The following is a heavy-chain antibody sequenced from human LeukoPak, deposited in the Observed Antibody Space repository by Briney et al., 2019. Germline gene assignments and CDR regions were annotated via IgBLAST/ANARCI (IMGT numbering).Heavy chain of an antibody. V-gene: IGHV3-23*01. CDR1: GLTFSSYA. CDR2: ITGNGGWA. D-gene: IGHD4-17*01. CDR3: AKDPNGDYIGAFDF. Sequence: GGSLRLSCAASGLTFSSYAMMWLRQAPGKGLEWVSAITGNGGWALYADSVKGRFTISRDNSKNTLYLQMSSLRAEDTAVYYCAKDPNGDYIGAFDFWGQGTMVTVSP. J-gene: IGHJ3*01.